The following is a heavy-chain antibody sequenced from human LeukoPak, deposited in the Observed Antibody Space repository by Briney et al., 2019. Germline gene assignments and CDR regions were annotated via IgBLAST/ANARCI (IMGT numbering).Heavy chain of an antibody. V-gene: IGHV1-2*06. J-gene: IGHJ3*02. CDR3: ASPYYYDSSGYPDAFDI. CDR1: GYTFTGYY. D-gene: IGHD3-22*01. CDR2: INPNSGGT. Sequence: ASVKVSCKASGYTFTGYYMHWVRQAPGQGLEWMGRINPNSGGTNYAQKFQGRVTMTRDTSISTAYMELSSLRSGDTAVYYCASPYYYDSSGYPDAFDIWGQGTMVTVSS.